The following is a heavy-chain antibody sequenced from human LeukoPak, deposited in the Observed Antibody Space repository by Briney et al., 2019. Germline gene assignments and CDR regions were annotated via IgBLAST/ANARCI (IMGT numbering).Heavy chain of an antibody. Sequence: SETLSLTCAVYGGFFSGYYWSWLRQPPGKGLEWIGEINHRGSTNYNPSLKRRVTISVDTSKNRFTLRLSSVAAADTAVYYCGRAVPDIVLKKAYFDYWGQGTLVTVSS. V-gene: IGHV4-34*01. CDR2: INHRGST. CDR1: GGFFSGYY. CDR3: GRAVPDIVLKKAYFDY. J-gene: IGHJ4*02. D-gene: IGHD2-8*01.